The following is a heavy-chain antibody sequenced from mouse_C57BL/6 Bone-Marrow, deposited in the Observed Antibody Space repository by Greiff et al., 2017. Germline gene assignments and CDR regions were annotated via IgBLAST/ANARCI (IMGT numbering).Heavy chain of an antibody. CDR2: INYDGSST. CDR3: ARDRSTVVATDAMDY. Sequence: DVKLVESEGGLVQPGSSMKLSCTASGFTFSDYYMAWVRQVPEKGLEWVANINYDGSSTYYLASLMSRFIISRDNAKNILYLQMSSLKAEDTATYYCARDRSTVVATDAMDYWGQGASVTVSS. D-gene: IGHD1-1*01. J-gene: IGHJ4*01. CDR1: GFTFSDYY. V-gene: IGHV5-16*01.